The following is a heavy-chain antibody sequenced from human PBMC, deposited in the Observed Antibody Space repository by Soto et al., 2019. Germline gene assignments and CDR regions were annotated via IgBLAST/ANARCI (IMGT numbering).Heavy chain of an antibody. CDR2: IIPILGIA. CDR3: ARDNNDILTGYYFDY. V-gene: IGHV1-69*08. D-gene: IGHD3-9*01. J-gene: IGHJ4*02. CDR1: GGTFSSYT. Sequence: QVQLVQSGAEVKKPGSSVKVSCKASGGTFSSYTISWVRQAPGQGLEWMGRIIPILGIANYAQKFKGRVTITADKSTSTAYMELSSLRSEDTAVYYCARDNNDILTGYYFDYWGQGTLVTVSS.